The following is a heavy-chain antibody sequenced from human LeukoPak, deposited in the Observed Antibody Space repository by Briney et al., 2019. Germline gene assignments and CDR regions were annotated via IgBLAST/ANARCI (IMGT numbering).Heavy chain of an antibody. Sequence: SETLSLTCSVSDGSIDSYYWSWIRQPPGKGLEWIGYIYYSGSTNYNPSLKSRVTISVDTSKNQFSLKLNSVTAADTAVYYCARAIYYYYYMDVWGKGTTVTVSS. CDR2: IYYSGST. CDR3: ARAIYYYYYMDV. V-gene: IGHV4-59*01. J-gene: IGHJ6*03. CDR1: DGSIDSYY.